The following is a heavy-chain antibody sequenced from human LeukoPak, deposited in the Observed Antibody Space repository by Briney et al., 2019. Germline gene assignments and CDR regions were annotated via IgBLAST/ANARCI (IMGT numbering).Heavy chain of an antibody. CDR1: GGSISSGDYY. D-gene: IGHD5-18*01. Sequence: PSETLSLTCTVSGGSISSGDYYWSWLRQPPGKGLEWIGYIYYSESTYYTPSLRGRVTISVDTSKNQFSLNLSSVTAADTAVYYCARGYSLDYWGQGTLVTVSS. CDR3: ARGYSLDY. J-gene: IGHJ4*02. CDR2: IYYSEST. V-gene: IGHV4-30-4*01.